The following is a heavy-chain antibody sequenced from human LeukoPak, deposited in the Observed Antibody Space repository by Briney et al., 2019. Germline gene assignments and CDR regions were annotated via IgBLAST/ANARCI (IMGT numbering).Heavy chain of an antibody. J-gene: IGHJ4*02. CDR1: GGSISSSSSF. CDR3: ARGGSPWLVPAAKRFDY. D-gene: IGHD2-2*01. Sequence: SETLSLTCTVSGGSISSSSSFWGWIRQPPGKGLEWIGNINYSWKTYYNPSLKSRVTISADTSKNQFSLRMSSVTAADTAVYYCARGGSPWLVPAAKRFDYWGQGTLVTVSS. CDR2: INYSWKT. V-gene: IGHV4-39*07.